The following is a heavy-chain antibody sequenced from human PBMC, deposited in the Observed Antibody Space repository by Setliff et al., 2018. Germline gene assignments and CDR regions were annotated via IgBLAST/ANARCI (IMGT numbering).Heavy chain of an antibody. Sequence: PSETLSLTCSVSGGSVDRDYWSWIRQPPGKGLEWIGYIHYSGNTNYNPSLKSRVTISFITSKNQISLKLSSVTAADTAVYYCARARYCSGGRCYWTWLDSWAQGTLVTVSS. CDR3: ARARYCSGGRCYWTWLDS. J-gene: IGHJ5*01. CDR1: GGSVDRDY. CDR2: IHYSGNT. V-gene: IGHV4-59*08. D-gene: IGHD2-15*01.